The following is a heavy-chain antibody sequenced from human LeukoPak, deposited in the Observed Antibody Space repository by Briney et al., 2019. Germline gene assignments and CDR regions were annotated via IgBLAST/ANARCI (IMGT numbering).Heavy chain of an antibody. Sequence: SETLSLACTVSGGSISDYYRGWIRQPPGKGLEWIGYFYNSGSSTYNPSLKSRVTISVDTSKEQFSLKVNSVTAADTAVYYCTRGAGWLIDYWGQGILVTVSS. CDR2: FYNSGSS. J-gene: IGHJ4*02. CDR1: GGSISDYY. CDR3: TRGAGWLIDY. D-gene: IGHD3-16*01. V-gene: IGHV4-59*01.